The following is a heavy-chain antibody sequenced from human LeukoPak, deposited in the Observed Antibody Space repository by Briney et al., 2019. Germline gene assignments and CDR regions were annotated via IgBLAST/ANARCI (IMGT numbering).Heavy chain of an antibody. D-gene: IGHD2-21*02. V-gene: IGHV3-74*01. CDR2: INSDGSST. J-gene: IGHJ4*02. Sequence: GSLRLSCAASGFTFSSYWMHWVRQAPGKGLVWVSRINSDGSSTSYADSVKGRFTISRDNAKNTLYLQMNSLRAEDTAVYYCARDRYCGGDCYSPGDYWGQGTLVTVSS. CDR3: ARDRYCGGDCYSPGDY. CDR1: GFTFSSYW.